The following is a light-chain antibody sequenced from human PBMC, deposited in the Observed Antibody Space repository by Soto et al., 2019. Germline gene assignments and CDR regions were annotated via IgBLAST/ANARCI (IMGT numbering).Light chain of an antibody. CDR1: QSVGSN. Sequence: EIVMTHSPATLSVSPGERATLSCRASQSVGSNLAWYQQKPGQAPRLLIYGASTRANGIPARFSGSGSGTEFTLTISSRQSEDFAIYFCQQSNNWPPDRTFGQGTKVEI. V-gene: IGKV3-15*01. J-gene: IGKJ1*01. CDR3: QQSNNWPPDRT. CDR2: GAS.